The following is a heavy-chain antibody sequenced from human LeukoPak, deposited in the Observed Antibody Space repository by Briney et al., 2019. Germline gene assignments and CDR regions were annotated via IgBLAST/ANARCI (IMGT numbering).Heavy chain of an antibody. D-gene: IGHD4-11*01. J-gene: IGHJ4*02. CDR3: AKDFYSVTYPRFDY. V-gene: IGHV3-23*01. Sequence: GGSLRLSCAASRFTFSDYAMSSVRQAPGEGLEWISAIIGTGGSGDSTYSADSVKGRFTISRDNSKITRNWQMKNLRARDTAAYYCAKDFYSVTYPRFDYWGQGTLVTVSS. CDR1: RFTFSDYA. CDR2: IIGTGGSGDST.